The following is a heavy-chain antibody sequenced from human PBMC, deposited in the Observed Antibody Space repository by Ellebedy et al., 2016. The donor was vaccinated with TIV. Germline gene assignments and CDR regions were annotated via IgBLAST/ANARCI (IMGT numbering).Heavy chain of an antibody. CDR1: GYTFSDYW. Sequence: GESLKISCAASGYTFSDYWMIWVRQAPGKGLEWVANINPDGSVQAYVDSVKGRFAISRDNAKNSLYLQMNSLRAEDTAVYFCAGPAAIGTKTFNFWGQGTRVTVSS. J-gene: IGHJ4*02. CDR3: AGPAAIGTKTFNF. V-gene: IGHV3-7*01. D-gene: IGHD2/OR15-2a*01. CDR2: INPDGSVQ.